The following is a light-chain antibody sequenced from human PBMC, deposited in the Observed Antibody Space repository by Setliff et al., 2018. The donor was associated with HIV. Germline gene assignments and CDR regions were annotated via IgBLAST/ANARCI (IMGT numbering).Light chain of an antibody. CDR1: STDISTFTF. CDR2: EVS. Sequence: QSALTQPASVSGSPGQSLTISCTGTSTDISTFTFVSWFQQYPGKAPKLIIYEVSQRPSGVSGRFSASKSGNTASLTISGLQAEDEADYYCTSYANSSTYIFGTGTKVTVL. V-gene: IGLV2-14*03. CDR3: TSYANSSTYI. J-gene: IGLJ1*01.